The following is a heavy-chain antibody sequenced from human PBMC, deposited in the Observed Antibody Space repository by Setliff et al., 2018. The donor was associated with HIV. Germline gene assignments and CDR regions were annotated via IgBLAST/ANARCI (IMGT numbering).Heavy chain of an antibody. J-gene: IGHJ4*02. CDR2: FDPQDGET. Sequence: ASVKVSCKVFGFTHSEVSIHWVRQAPGKGLEWMGYFDPQDGETVYAQKFQGRVTMTEDTSIDTAYMELTRLRSEDTAVYYCAIDGAGGWLRPMPDYWGQGTLVTVSS. CDR1: GFTHSEVS. D-gene: IGHD5-12*01. V-gene: IGHV1-24*01. CDR3: AIDGAGGWLRPMPDY.